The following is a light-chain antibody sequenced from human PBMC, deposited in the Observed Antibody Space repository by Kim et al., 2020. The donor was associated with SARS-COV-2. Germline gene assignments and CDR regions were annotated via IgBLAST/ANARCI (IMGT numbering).Light chain of an antibody. CDR3: SSFAGSNHVV. CDR2: EVS. J-gene: IGLJ2*01. Sequence: HSAAIPCTGTRSDVGGYNYVSWYQPHPGKAPRLMIFEVSKRPSGVPDRFSGSKSGNTASLTVSGLQAEDEADYYCSSFAGSNHVVFGGGTQLTVL. CDR1: RSDVGGYNY. V-gene: IGLV2-8*01.